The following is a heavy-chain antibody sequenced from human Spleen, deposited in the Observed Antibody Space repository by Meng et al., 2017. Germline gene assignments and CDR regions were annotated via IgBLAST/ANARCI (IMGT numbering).Heavy chain of an antibody. D-gene: IGHD6-19*01. CDR3: AREYIAVAGDAFDI. CDR2: IWYDGTNK. V-gene: IGHV3-33*01. J-gene: IGHJ3*02. Sequence: GESLKISCAASGFSFSTYGMHWVRQAPGKGLEAVAVIWYDGTNKYYADSVKGRFTISRDNSKNTLYLQMNSLRAEDTAVYYCAREYIAVAGDAFDIWGQGTMVTVSS. CDR1: GFSFSTYG.